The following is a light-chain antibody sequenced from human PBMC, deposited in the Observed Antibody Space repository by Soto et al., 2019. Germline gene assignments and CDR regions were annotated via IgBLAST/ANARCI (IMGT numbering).Light chain of an antibody. CDR3: QQYYSTPWT. CDR2: WAS. Sequence: DIVMTQSPDSLAVSLGERATINCKSSQSVLYNVNNKNHLGWYQQKPGQPPKLLIYWASTREFGVPDRFSGSGSWTDFTLAVSGLQAEEVANYYCQQYYSTPWTCGQGNKVEIK. J-gene: IGKJ1*01. CDR1: QSVLYNVNNKNH. V-gene: IGKV4-1*01.